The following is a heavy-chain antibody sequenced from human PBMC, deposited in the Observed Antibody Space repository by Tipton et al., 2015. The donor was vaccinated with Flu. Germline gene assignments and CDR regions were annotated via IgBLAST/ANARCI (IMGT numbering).Heavy chain of an antibody. J-gene: IGHJ4*02. V-gene: IGHV3-9*01. D-gene: IGHD1-26*01. CDR3: AKGSRIVGYNIRVEMDH. CDR1: GFTFDDYA. Sequence: SGFTFDDYAMFWVRQGPGKGLEWVSGISWNSETIAYADSVKGRFTISRDNAKSLLYLQMNSLRAEDTAFYYCAKGSRIVGYNIRVEMDHWGQGSLVTVSS. CDR2: ISWNSETI.